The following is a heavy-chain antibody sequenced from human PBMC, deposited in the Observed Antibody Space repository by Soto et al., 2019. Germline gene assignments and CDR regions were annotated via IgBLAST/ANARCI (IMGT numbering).Heavy chain of an antibody. J-gene: IGHJ6*02. CDR3: ARARGQYPYYYYGMDV. Sequence: GASVKVSCKASGGTFSSYAISWVRQAPGQGLEWMGGIIPIFGTANYAQKFQGRVTITADESTSTAYMELSSLRSEDTAVYYCARARGQYPYYYYGMDVWGQGTTVTVSS. D-gene: IGHD2-2*01. CDR1: GGTFSSYA. V-gene: IGHV1-69*13. CDR2: IIPIFGTA.